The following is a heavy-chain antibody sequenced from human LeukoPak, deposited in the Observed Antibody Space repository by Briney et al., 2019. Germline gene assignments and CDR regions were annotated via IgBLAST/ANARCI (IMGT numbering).Heavy chain of an antibody. V-gene: IGHV4-34*01. D-gene: IGHD5-18*01. CDR3: ARRGYTYGWGWFDP. Sequence: PSETLSLTCGVYGGSFSDYYWSWIRQPPGKGLEWIGEINHSGSTNYNPSLKSRVTISVDTSKNQFSLKVNSVTAADTAVYYCARRGYTYGWGWFDPWGQGTLVTVSS. J-gene: IGHJ5*02. CDR2: INHSGST. CDR1: GGSFSDYY.